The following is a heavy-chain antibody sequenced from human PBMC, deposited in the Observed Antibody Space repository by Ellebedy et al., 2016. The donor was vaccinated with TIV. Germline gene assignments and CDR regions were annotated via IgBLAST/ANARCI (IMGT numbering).Heavy chain of an antibody. Sequence: GESLKISCVASGFTFRKYAMTWVRQAPGQGLEWVAAISGRCVSTYYADSVKCRFTISRDTSTSSLYLQMNSLRAGDTALYYCAKFHGDYHPYYLDFWGQGTLVTVSS. CDR2: ISGRCVST. D-gene: IGHD4-17*01. V-gene: IGHV3-23*01. CDR1: GFTFRKYA. CDR3: AKFHGDYHPYYLDF. J-gene: IGHJ4*02.